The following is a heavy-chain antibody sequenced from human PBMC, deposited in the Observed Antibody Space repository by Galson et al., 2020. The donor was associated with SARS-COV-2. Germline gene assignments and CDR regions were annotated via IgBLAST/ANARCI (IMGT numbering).Heavy chain of an antibody. Sequence: ASVKVSCKASGYTFTGYYMHWVRQAPGQGLEWMGWINPNSGGTNYAQKFQGWVTMTRDTSISTAYMELSRLRSDDTAVYYCARALFPYYGMDVWGQGTTVTVSS. V-gene: IGHV1-2*04. CDR1: GYTFTGYY. CDR2: INPNSGGT. J-gene: IGHJ6*02. CDR3: ARALFPYYGMDV.